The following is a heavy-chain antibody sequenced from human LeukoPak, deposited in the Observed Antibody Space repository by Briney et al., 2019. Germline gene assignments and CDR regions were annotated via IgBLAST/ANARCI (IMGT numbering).Heavy chain of an antibody. CDR2: IYTSGST. Sequence: PSETLSLTCAVSGGSISSYYWSWIRQPAGKGLEWIGRIYTSGSTNYNPSLKSRVTMSVDTSKNQFSLKLSSVTAADTAVYYCASSRPDRAVAGIYFDYWGQGTLVTVSS. V-gene: IGHV4-4*07. CDR1: GGSISSYY. CDR3: ASSRPDRAVAGIYFDY. D-gene: IGHD6-19*01. J-gene: IGHJ4*02.